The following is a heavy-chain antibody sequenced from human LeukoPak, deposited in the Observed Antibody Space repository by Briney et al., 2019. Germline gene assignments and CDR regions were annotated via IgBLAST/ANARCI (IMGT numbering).Heavy chain of an antibody. V-gene: IGHV3-21*01. CDR3: ARVSLYSSSWQNWFDP. CDR1: GFTFSSYS. Sequence: GGSLRLSCAASGFTFSSYSMNWVRQAPVKGLEWVSSISSSSSYIYYADSVKGRFTISRDNAKNSLYLQMNSLRAEDTAVYYCARVSLYSSSWQNWFDPWGQGTLVTVSS. J-gene: IGHJ5*02. CDR2: ISSSSSYI. D-gene: IGHD6-13*01.